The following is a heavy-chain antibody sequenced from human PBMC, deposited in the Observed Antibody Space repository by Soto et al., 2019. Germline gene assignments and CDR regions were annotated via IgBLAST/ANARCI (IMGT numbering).Heavy chain of an antibody. D-gene: IGHD3-10*01. CDR3: ARRSYYGSGSYLFDP. Sequence: GGSLKISCQGSGYSFTNYWISWVRQMPGKGLEWMGRIDPTDSYINYSPSFQGHVTISADKSISTAYLQWSSLKASDTAMYYCARRSYYGSGSYLFDPWGQGTLVTVSS. CDR2: IDPTDSYI. J-gene: IGHJ5*02. V-gene: IGHV5-10-1*01. CDR1: GYSFTNYW.